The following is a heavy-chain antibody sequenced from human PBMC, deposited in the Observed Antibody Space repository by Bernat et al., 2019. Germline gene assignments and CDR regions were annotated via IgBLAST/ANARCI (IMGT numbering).Heavy chain of an antibody. CDR1: GFTFSSYS. V-gene: IGHV3-48*01. Sequence: EVQLVESGGGLVQPGGSLRLSCAASGFTFSSYSMNWVRQAPGKGLEWVSYISSSSSTIYYADSVKGRFTISRDNAKNSLYLQMNSLRAEDTAVYYCARDIRAATYPCTGTNDYWGQGTLVTVSS. J-gene: IGHJ4*02. D-gene: IGHD2-15*01. CDR2: ISSSSSTI. CDR3: ARDIRAATYPCTGTNDY.